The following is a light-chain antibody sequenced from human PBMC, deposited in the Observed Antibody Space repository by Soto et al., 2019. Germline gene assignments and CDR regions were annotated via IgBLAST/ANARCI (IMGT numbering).Light chain of an antibody. CDR3: QQRET. CDR1: QSVTSNS. V-gene: IGKV3-20*01. Sequence: EILLAQSPGNLSLSAGERATLSCRANQSVTSNSLAWYQQKPGKAPRVLIYGESNRATGIPARFSASGSGTDFTLTISSVEPEDFAVYYCQQRETFGQGTQVDIK. J-gene: IGKJ1*01. CDR2: GES.